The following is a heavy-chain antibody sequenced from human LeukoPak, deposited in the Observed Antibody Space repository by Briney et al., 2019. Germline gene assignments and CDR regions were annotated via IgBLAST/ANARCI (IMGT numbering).Heavy chain of an antibody. CDR1: GFTFSDYY. V-gene: IGHV3-11*04. D-gene: IGHD3-10*01. CDR2: ISSSGSTT. J-gene: IGHJ4*02. CDR3: ARESAGRGDFEY. Sequence: TGGSLRLSCAASGFTFSDYYMNWIRQAPGKGLECVAYISSSGSTTYYADSVKGRFTISRDNANNSAYLQMNSLRADDTAVYYCARESAGRGDFEYWGQGILVTVSS.